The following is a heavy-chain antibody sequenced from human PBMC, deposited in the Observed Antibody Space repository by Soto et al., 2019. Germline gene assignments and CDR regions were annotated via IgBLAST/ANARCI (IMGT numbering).Heavy chain of an antibody. D-gene: IGHD2-2*02. V-gene: IGHV3-15*01. Sequence: GVLRLSCTASGFTFSNAWMNWVRQAPGKGLEWVGRIKSKTDGGTTDYAAPVKARFIISRDDSQNTVYLQMNSLKSEDTAVYYCSTDPPRYCSSTSCYIGFWGQGXQVTVSS. CDR1: GFTFSNAW. CDR3: STDPPRYCSSTSCYIGF. CDR2: IKSKTDGGTT. J-gene: IGHJ4*02.